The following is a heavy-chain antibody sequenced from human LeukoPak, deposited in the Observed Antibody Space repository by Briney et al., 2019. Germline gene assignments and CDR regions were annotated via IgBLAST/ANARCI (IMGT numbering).Heavy chain of an antibody. V-gene: IGHV4-31*03. Sequence: SETLSLTCSVSGGSISSGGYYWSWIRQHPGKGLEWIGYIYYSGNTYYNPSLKNRGIISLDTSKNQFSLKLSSVTAADTAVYYCARGSSDTMIRGIMIITNEWFDPWGQGTLVTVSS. CDR2: IYYSGNT. D-gene: IGHD3-16*01. CDR1: GGSISSGGYY. J-gene: IGHJ5*02. CDR3: ARGSSDTMIRGIMIITNEWFDP.